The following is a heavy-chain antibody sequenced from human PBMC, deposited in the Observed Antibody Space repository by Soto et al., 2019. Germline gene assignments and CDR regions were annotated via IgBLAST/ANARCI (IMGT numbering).Heavy chain of an antibody. D-gene: IGHD2-2*02. CDR2: IIPIFGTA. CDR1: GGTFSSYA. V-gene: IGHV1-69*06. J-gene: IGHJ6*02. Sequence: ASVKVSCKASGGTFSSYAISWVRQAPGQGLEWMGGIIPIFGTANYAQKFQGGVTITADKSTSTAYMELSSLRSEDTAVYYCAREDCSSTSCYRGFYYYYGMDVWGQGTTVTVSS. CDR3: AREDCSSTSCYRGFYYYYGMDV.